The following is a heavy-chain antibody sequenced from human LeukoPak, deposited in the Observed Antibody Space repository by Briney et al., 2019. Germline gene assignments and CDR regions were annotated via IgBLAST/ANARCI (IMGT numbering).Heavy chain of an antibody. J-gene: IGHJ6*03. CDR1: GGSISSYY. CDR3: ARDGRYYYDSSGYRPRYYYYYYMDV. CDR2: IYTSGST. V-gene: IGHV4-59*01. D-gene: IGHD3-22*01. Sequence: PSETLSLTCTVSGGSISSYYWSWIRQPSGKGLEWIGYIYTSGSTNYNPSLKSRVTISVDTSKNQFSLKLSSVTAADTAVYYCARDGRYYYDSSGYRPRYYYYYYMDVWGKGTTVTVSS.